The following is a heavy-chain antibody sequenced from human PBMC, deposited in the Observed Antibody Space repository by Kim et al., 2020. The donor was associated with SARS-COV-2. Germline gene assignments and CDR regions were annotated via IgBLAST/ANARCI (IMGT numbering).Heavy chain of an antibody. D-gene: IGHD3-10*01. CDR2: INHSGST. Sequence: SETLSLTCAVYGGSFSGYYWSWIRQPPGKGLEWIGEINHSGSTNYNPSLKSRVTISVDTSKNQFSLKLSSVTAADTAVYYCARLSSGGYWGQGTLVTVSS. CDR3: ARLSSGGY. J-gene: IGHJ4*02. V-gene: IGHV4-34*01. CDR1: GGSFSGYY.